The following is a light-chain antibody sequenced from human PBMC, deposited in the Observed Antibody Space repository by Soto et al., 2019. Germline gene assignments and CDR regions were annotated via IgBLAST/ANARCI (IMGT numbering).Light chain of an antibody. CDR3: QQYPGYT. CDR1: QSVSSSY. V-gene: IGKV3-20*01. J-gene: IGKJ2*01. Sequence: EIVLTQSPGTLSLSPGERATLSCRASQSVSSSYLAWYQQKPGQAPRLLIYGASGRATGIPDSFSGSGSGTDFTLTISRLELEDFAVYYCQQYPGYTFGQGTKLEIK. CDR2: GAS.